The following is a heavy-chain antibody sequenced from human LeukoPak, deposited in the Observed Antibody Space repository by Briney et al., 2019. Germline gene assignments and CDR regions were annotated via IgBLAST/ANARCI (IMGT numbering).Heavy chain of an antibody. CDR3: ARIDIVATEPDY. CDR1: GYTFTSYY. CDR2: INPSGGST. Sequence: GASVKVSCKASGYTFTSYYMHWVRQSPGQGLEWMGIINPSGGSTSYAQKFQGRVTMTRDTSTSTVYMELSSLRSEDTAVCYCARIDIVATEPDYCGQGTLVTVSS. D-gene: IGHD5-12*01. J-gene: IGHJ4*02. V-gene: IGHV1-46*01.